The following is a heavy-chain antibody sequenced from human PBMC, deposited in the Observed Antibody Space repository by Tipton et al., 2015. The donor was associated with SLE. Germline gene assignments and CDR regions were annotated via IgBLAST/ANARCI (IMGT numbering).Heavy chain of an antibody. CDR2: IYTSGSP. CDR1: GGYVRSGYFY. Sequence: TLSLTCSVSGGYVRSGYFYWNWIRHSAAKGLEWLGRIYTSGSPNYNPSLGRRVTIALDASKNVVSLKLTSVTAADTALYYCARAGSEQHLIGEVFDPWGQGTLVTVSS. D-gene: IGHD3-10*01. V-gene: IGHV4-61*02. CDR3: ARAGSEQHLIGEVFDP. J-gene: IGHJ5*02.